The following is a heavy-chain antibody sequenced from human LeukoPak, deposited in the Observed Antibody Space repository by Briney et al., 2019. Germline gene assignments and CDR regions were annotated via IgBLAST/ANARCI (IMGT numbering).Heavy chain of an antibody. CDR2: TNTETGDT. CDR3: TRSLLGAGVYFDL. CDR1: GYTFTNYD. V-gene: IGHV1-8*01. J-gene: IGHJ2*01. D-gene: IGHD1-26*01. Sequence: GASVKVSCKASGYTFTNYDINWVRQATGQGPEWMGWTNTETGDTGYAQKFQGRVTMTRDTSMITAYMELTSLRSEDTAVYYCTRSLLGAGVYFDLWGRGTQVTVSS.